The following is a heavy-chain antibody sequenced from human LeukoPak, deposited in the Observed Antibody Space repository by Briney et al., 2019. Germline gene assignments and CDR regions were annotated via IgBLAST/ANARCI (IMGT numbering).Heavy chain of an antibody. CDR3: ARVAYYYGSGSYAGNWFDP. D-gene: IGHD3-10*01. V-gene: IGHV4-38-2*02. CDR1: GYSISSGYY. CDR2: IYHSGST. Sequence: PSETLSLTCTVSGYSISSGYYWGWIRQPPGKGLEWIGSIYHSGSTYYNPSLKSRVTISVDTSKNQFSLKLSSVTAADTAVYYCARVAYYYGSGSYAGNWFDPWGQGTLVTVSS. J-gene: IGHJ5*02.